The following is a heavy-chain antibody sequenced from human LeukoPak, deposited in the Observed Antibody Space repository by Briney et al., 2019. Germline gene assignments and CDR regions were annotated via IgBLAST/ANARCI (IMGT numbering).Heavy chain of an antibody. CDR2: IYPGDSDT. CDR1: GSLFTSYW. J-gene: IGHJ4*02. CDR3: ARVTHGDYYYFDY. Sequence: GESLQISCQGSGSLFTSYWIGWVRPVPGKGLGGMGIIYPGDSDTRYSPSFQGQVTITAAKSISTAYLQWSSLKASDTAMYYCARVTHGDYYYFDYWGQGTLATVSS. V-gene: IGHV5-51*01. D-gene: IGHD4-17*01.